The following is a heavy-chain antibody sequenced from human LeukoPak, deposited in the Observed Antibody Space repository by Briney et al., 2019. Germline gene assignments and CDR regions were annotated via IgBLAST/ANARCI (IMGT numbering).Heavy chain of an antibody. CDR3: ARVGSTDSPHAFDI. D-gene: IGHD3-22*01. V-gene: IGHV3-74*01. CDR1: GFSFSSYW. CDR2: INSDGRMT. J-gene: IGHJ3*02. Sequence: SGGSLRLSSAASGFSFSSYWMDWVRQAPGKGLVWVSGINSDGRMTRYAESVKGRFTISRDNAKNTLYLQMNTLRAEDTAVYYCARVGSTDSPHAFDIWGQGTTVTVSS.